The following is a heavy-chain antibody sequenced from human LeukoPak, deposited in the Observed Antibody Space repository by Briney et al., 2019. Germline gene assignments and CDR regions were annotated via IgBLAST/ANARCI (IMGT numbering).Heavy chain of an antibody. CDR1: AGSISSSSYY. Sequence: SETLSLTCTDSAGSISSSSYYWGWIRQPPGKGLEWIGSIYYSGSTYYNPSLKSRVTISVDTSKNQFSLKLSSVTAADTAVYYCARHDQLYYYYGMDVWGQGTTVTVSS. CDR3: ARHDQLYYYYGMDV. D-gene: IGHD2-2*01. V-gene: IGHV4-39*01. CDR2: IYYSGST. J-gene: IGHJ6*02.